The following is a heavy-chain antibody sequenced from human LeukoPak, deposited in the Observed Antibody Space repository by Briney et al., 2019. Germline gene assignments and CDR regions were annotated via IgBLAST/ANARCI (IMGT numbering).Heavy chain of an antibody. J-gene: IGHJ4*02. CDR1: GFTFDDYT. V-gene: IGHV3-43*01. CDR2: ISWHGSTT. CDR3: AKDIGDSIGYNYFDS. Sequence: PGGSLRLSCAASGFTFDDYTMHWVRRAPGKGLEWVSVISWHGSTTKYADSVRGRFTISTDNRKNSLSLQMNSLRPEDTALYYCAKDIGDSIGYNYFDSWGQGTLVTVSS. D-gene: IGHD3-22*01.